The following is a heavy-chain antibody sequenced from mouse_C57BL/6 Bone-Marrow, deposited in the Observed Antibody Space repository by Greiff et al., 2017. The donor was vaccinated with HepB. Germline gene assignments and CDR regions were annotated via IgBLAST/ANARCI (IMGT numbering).Heavy chain of an antibody. CDR3: VSFITTVVALPEFAY. V-gene: IGHV1-82*01. J-gene: IGHJ3*01. Sequence: QVQLKQSGPELVKPGASVKISCKASGYAFSSSWMNWVKQRPGKGLEWIGRIYPGDGDTNYNGKFKGKATLTADKSSSTAYMQLSSLTSEDSAVYFCVSFITTVVALPEFAYWGQGTLVTVSA. CDR2: IYPGDGDT. D-gene: IGHD1-1*01. CDR1: GYAFSSSW.